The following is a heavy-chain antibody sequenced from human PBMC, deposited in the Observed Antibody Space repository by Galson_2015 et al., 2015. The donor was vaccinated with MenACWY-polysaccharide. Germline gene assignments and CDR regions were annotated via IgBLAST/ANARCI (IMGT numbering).Heavy chain of an antibody. V-gene: IGHV3-23*01. D-gene: IGHD2-21*02. CDR2: ISGSGGST. Sequence: SLRLSCAASGFTFNNYALSWVRQAPGKGLEWVSGISGSGGSTDYADFVKGRFTISKDNSKKTLYLQVNSLRAEDTAVYYCAKGRYCGGDCYSLLDFWGQGTLVTVSS. CDR3: AKGRYCGGDCYSLLDF. CDR1: GFTFNNYA. J-gene: IGHJ4*02.